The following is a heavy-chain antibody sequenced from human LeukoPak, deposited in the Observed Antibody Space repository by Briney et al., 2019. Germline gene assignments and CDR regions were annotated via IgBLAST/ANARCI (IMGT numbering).Heavy chain of an antibody. J-gene: IGHJ4*02. Sequence: PGGSLRLSCAASGFTVSSNYMSWVRQAPGKGLEWGSVIYSGGSTYYADSVKGRFTTSRDNSKNTLYLQMNSLRAEDTAVYYCARHNTGYSDSSGGYYFDYWGQGTLVTVSS. V-gene: IGHV3-66*04. CDR2: IYSGGST. D-gene: IGHD6-19*01. CDR1: GFTVSSNY. CDR3: ARHNTGYSDSSGGYYFDY.